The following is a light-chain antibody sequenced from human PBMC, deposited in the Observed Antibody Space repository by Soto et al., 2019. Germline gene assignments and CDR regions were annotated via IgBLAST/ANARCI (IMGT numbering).Light chain of an antibody. Sequence: EIVLTQSPATLSVSPGERATLSCRASESVSSGYLAWYQHKPGQPPRLLIYDTSTRATGIPARFSGSGSETDFTLTITSLEPEDFAVYYCQHYNNLPPTFGQGIKVDIK. CDR2: DTS. J-gene: IGKJ1*01. CDR1: ESVSSGY. CDR3: QHYNNLPPT. V-gene: IGKV3D-15*01.